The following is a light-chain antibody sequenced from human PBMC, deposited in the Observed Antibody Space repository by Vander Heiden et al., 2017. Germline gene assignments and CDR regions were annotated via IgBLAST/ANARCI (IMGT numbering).Light chain of an antibody. CDR1: QGISSA. CDR3: RQFNSYLLT. V-gene: IGKV1-13*02. J-gene: IGKJ4*01. Sequence: IQLTQSPSSLSASVGDRVTITCRASQGISSALAWNQQKPGKAPKLLIYDASSLESGVPSRFGGSGSGTDFTLTIGSLQPEDFATYYCRQFNSYLLTFGGGTKVEIK. CDR2: DAS.